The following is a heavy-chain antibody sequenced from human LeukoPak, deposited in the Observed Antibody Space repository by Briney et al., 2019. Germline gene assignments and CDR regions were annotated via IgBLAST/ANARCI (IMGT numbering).Heavy chain of an antibody. CDR1: GFTFSSYG. V-gene: IGHV3-33*01. J-gene: IGHJ3*02. CDR3: ARTIYYADAFDI. D-gene: IGHD3-22*01. CDR2: IWYDGSNK. Sequence: EGSLRLSCAASGFTFSSYGMHWVRQAPGKGLEWVAVIWYDGSNKYYADSVKGRFTISRDNSKNTLYLQMNSLRAEDTAVYYCARTIYYADAFDIWGQGTMVTVSS.